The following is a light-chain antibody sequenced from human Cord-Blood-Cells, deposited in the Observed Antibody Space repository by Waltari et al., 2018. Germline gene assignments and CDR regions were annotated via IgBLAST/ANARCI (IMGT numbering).Light chain of an antibody. CDR2: DVS. Sequence: QPALTPPAAVSGSPGHRHTTPRPGTSTDVGGDNYVSWYQQHPGKAPKLMIYDVSNRPSGVSNRFSGSKSGNTASLTISGLQAEDEADYYCSSYTSSSVVFGGGTKLTVL. CDR1: STDVGGDNY. V-gene: IGLV2-14*01. CDR3: SSYTSSSVV. J-gene: IGLJ2*01.